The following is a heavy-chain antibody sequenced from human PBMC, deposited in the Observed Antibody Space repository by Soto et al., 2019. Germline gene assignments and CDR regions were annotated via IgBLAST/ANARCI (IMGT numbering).Heavy chain of an antibody. J-gene: IGHJ6*02. V-gene: IGHV3-53*01. Sequence: EVQLVESGGGLIQPGGSLRLSCAASGFTVSSNYMSWVRQAPGKGLEWVSVIYSGGSTYYADSVKGRFTISRDNSKNTLYLQMNSLRAEDTAVYYCARDAPKAGRWELKPSYGMDVWGQGTTVTVSS. CDR1: GFTVSSNY. CDR2: IYSGGST. CDR3: ARDAPKAGRWELKPSYGMDV. D-gene: IGHD1-26*01.